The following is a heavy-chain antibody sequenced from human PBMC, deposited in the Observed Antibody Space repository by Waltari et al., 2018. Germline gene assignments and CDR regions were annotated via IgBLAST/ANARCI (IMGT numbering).Heavy chain of an antibody. CDR2: IKPDGIEK. Sequence: EVQLVESGGGLVQPGGSLKLSCAASGFSCSNAGMCWVRQGPGKGLEWVASIKPDGIEKTYVDSVKGRFTISRDNDENSLYLQMNSLRDEDTGVYYCARHINYARDYWGHGTLVTVSS. CDR1: GFSCSNAG. V-gene: IGHV3-7*01. D-gene: IGHD1-7*01. CDR3: ARHINYARDY. J-gene: IGHJ4*01.